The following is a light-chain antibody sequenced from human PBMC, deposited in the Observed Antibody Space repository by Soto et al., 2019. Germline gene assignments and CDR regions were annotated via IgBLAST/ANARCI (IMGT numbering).Light chain of an antibody. CDR2: EFS. Sequence: QSALTQPASVSGSPGQSITISCTGTSSDVGGYNYVSWYQQHPGKAPKLIIYEFSNRPSGVSNRFSGSKSGNTASLTISGLQAEDEADYYCSSYTSSSTLGVVFGGGTKLTVL. CDR3: SSYTSSSTLGVV. V-gene: IGLV2-14*01. CDR1: SSDVGGYNY. J-gene: IGLJ2*01.